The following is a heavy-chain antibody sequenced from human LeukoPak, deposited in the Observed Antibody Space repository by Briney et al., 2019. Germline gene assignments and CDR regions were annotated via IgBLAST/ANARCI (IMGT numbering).Heavy chain of an antibody. D-gene: IGHD2-21*02. J-gene: IGHJ3*02. CDR2: ISRSSSYI. Sequence: PGGSLRLSFAASGFTFSSYTMNWVRQAPGKGLEWVSSISRSSSYIYYTDSVQGRFTISRDNAKNSLYLQVNSLRAEDTAVYYCARDSVYCGGDCSNPDAFDIWGQGTMVTVSS. CDR3: ARDSVYCGGDCSNPDAFDI. V-gene: IGHV3-21*01. CDR1: GFTFSSYT.